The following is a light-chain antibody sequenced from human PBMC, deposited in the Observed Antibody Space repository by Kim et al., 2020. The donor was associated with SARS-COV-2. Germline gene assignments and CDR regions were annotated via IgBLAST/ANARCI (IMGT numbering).Light chain of an antibody. V-gene: IGKV1-17*03. CDR1: QDISNS. J-gene: IGKJ1*01. Sequence: ASVGDRVHITCRANQDISNSLAWFQQTPGSAPKRLIYGASTLQNGVPSRFGGSGSGTEFTLTISNMQPEDFATYFCLQHHAYPWTFGRGTKVDIK. CDR2: GAS. CDR3: LQHHAYPWT.